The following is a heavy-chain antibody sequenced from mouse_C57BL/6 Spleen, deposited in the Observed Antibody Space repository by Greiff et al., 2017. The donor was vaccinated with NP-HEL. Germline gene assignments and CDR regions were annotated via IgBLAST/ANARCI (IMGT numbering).Heavy chain of an antibody. CDR2: IYPGDGDT. V-gene: IGHV1-80*01. CDR3: ARHDVYYFAY. D-gene: IGHD2-3*01. J-gene: IGHJ3*01. Sequence: QVQLQQSGAELVKPGASVKISCKASGYAFSSYWMNWVKQRPGKGLEWIGQIYPGDGDTNYNGKFKGKATMTADKASSTAYMQLSSLTSEVSAVYICARHDVYYFAYWGQGTLVTVSA. CDR1: GYAFSSYW.